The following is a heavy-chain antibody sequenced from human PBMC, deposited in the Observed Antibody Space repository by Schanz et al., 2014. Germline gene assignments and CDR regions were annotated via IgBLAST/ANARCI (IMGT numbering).Heavy chain of an antibody. CDR1: GFTFSDYS. V-gene: IGHV3-48*01. Sequence: EVQLVESGGGWVQPGGSLRLSCAASGFTFSDYSMNWVRQAPGKGPEWVSYIRSSSTPIYYADSVKGRFTISRDNAKNTLYLQMNSLRAEDTAVYYCAKDAENTAMITDYFDYWGQGTLVTVSS. D-gene: IGHD5-18*01. J-gene: IGHJ4*02. CDR3: AKDAENTAMITDYFDY. CDR2: IRSSSTPI.